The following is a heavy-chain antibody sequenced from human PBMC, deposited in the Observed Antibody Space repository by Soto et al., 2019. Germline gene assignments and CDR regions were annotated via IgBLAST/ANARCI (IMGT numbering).Heavy chain of an antibody. CDR3: ARGSIAVPKIYYYYYMDF. CDR2: INAGIGNT. D-gene: IGHD6-6*01. V-gene: IGHV1-3*01. Sequence: QVRLVQSGAEVKKPGASVKVSCNASGYTFSNYAMHWVRQAPGQRLEWMGWINAGIGNTKYSHKFQGRVTITRDTSASTAYMELSSLRSEDTAMYYWARGSIAVPKIYYYYYMDFWGKGTTVTVSS. CDR1: GYTFSNYA. J-gene: IGHJ6*03.